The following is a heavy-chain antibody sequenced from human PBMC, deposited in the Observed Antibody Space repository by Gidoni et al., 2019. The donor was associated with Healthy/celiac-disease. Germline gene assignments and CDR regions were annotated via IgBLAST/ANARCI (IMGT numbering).Heavy chain of an antibody. J-gene: IGHJ4*02. Sequence: QVQLQESGPGLVKTSETLSLTCTVSGGSISSYYWSWLRQPPGKGLEWIGYIYYSGCTNYNPSLKSRVTISVDTSKNQFSLKLSSVTAADTAVYYCARVLYSSSWIDYWGQGTLVTVSS. D-gene: IGHD6-13*01. CDR2: IYYSGCT. CDR1: GGSISSYY. V-gene: IGHV4-59*01. CDR3: ARVLYSSSWIDY.